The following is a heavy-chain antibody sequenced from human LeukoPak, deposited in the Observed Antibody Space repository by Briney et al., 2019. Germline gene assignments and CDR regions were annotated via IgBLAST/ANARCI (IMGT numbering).Heavy chain of an antibody. J-gene: IGHJ4*02. CDR3: ARVAGYYYARSGYYSDY. Sequence: GASVKVSCKASGYTFTSYGISWVRQAPGQGLEWMGWISAYNGNTNYAQKLQGRVTMTTDTSTSTAYMELRSLRSDDTAVYYCARVAGYYYARSGYYSDYWGQGTLVTVSS. CDR2: ISAYNGNT. CDR1: GYTFTSYG. D-gene: IGHD3-22*01. V-gene: IGHV1-18*01.